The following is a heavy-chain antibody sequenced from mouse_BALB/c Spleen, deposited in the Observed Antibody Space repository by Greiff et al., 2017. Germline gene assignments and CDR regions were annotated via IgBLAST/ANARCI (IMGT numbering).Heavy chain of an antibody. CDR3: ARKYGNYDYYAMDY. CDR1: GFTFSSFG. D-gene: IGHD2-10*02. CDR2: ISSGSSTI. Sequence: EVKVVESGGGLVQPGGSRKLSCAASGFTFSSFGMHWVRQAPEKGLEWVAYISSGSSTIYYADTVKGRFTISRDNPKNTLFLQMTSLRSEDTAMYYCARKYGNYDYYAMDYWGQGTSVTVSS. V-gene: IGHV5-17*02. J-gene: IGHJ4*01.